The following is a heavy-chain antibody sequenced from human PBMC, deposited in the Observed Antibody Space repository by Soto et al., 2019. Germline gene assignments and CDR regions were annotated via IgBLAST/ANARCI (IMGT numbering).Heavy chain of an antibody. Sequence: VQLVESGGGLVKPGGSLRLSCAASGFTFSRYAMHWVRRAPGKGLEWVAVISYDASNKYYADSVKGRFTISRDNSKKTMYLQMSSLRAEDTAVYYCARPFSSGWYGDFDFWGQGTLVAVSS. CDR1: GFTFSRYA. CDR2: ISYDASNK. V-gene: IGHV3-30-3*01. D-gene: IGHD6-19*01. CDR3: ARPFSSGWYGDFDF. J-gene: IGHJ4*02.